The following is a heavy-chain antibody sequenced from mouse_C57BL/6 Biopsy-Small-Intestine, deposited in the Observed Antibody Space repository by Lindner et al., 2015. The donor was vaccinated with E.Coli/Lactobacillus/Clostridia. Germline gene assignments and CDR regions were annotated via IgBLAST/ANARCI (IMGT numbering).Heavy chain of an antibody. J-gene: IGHJ1*01. CDR1: GGPFSDYT. CDR3: SGDQSSTTFGGNYYYRMDV. Sequence: SVKVSCKASGGPFSDYTVIWVRQAPGQGLEWMGGIIPIFGAPDYAQRFQGRLTIIADESTSTAYMELSSLRSEDTAVYYCSGDQSSTTFGGNYYYRMDVWGQGTTVIVSS. V-gene: IGHV1-79*01. CDR2: IIPIFGAP. D-gene: IGHD1-1*01.